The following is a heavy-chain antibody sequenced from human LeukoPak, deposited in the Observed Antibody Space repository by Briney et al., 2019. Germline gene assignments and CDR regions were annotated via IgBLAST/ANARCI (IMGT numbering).Heavy chain of an antibody. J-gene: IGHJ6*03. CDR1: GYTFTSYG. Sequence: GASVKVPCKASGYTFTSYGISWVRQAPGQGLEWMGWISAYNGNTNYAQRLQGRVTMTTDTSTSTAYMELRSLRSDDTAVYYCARVSPEPRFLEWSYYYYYYMDVWGKGTTVTVSS. D-gene: IGHD3-3*01. CDR3: ARVSPEPRFLEWSYYYYYYMDV. CDR2: ISAYNGNT. V-gene: IGHV1-18*01.